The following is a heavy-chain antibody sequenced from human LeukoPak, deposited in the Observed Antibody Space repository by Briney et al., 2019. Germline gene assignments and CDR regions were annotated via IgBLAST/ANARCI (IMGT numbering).Heavy chain of an antibody. CDR1: GFTFSSYE. CDR3: AHSPRGIAARSYFDY. CDR2: ISSSGSTI. J-gene: IGHJ4*02. V-gene: IGHV3-48*03. D-gene: IGHD6-6*01. Sequence: GGSLRLSCAASGFTFSSYEMNRVRQAPGKGLEWVSYISSSGSTIYYADSVKGRFTISRDNAKNSLYLQMNSLRAEDTATYYCAHSPRGIAARSYFDYWGQGTLVTVSS.